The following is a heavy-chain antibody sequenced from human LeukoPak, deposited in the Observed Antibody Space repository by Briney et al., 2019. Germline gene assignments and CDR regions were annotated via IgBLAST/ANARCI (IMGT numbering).Heavy chain of an antibody. Sequence: PSETLSLTCTVSGGSISSSSYYWGWIRQPPGKGLEWIGSIYYSGSTYYNPSLKSRVTISVDTSKNQFSLKLSSVTAADTAVYYCASHDTYYYDSSSPFFDYWGQGTLVTASS. CDR1: GGSISSSSYY. D-gene: IGHD3-22*01. CDR2: IYYSGST. V-gene: IGHV4-39*01. J-gene: IGHJ4*02. CDR3: ASHDTYYYDSSSPFFDY.